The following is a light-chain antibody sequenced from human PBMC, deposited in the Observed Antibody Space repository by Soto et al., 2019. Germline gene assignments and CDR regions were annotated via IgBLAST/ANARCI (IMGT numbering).Light chain of an antibody. CDR2: GAS. CDR1: QSVSSN. Sequence: IVMTQSPATLSVSPGERAPLSCRASQSVSSNLAWYQQKPGQAPRLLIDGASSRATGIPDRFSGSGSGTDFTLTISRLEPEDFGVYYCQQYGSSPWTFAQGTKVDI. J-gene: IGKJ1*01. CDR3: QQYGSSPWT. V-gene: IGKV3-20*01.